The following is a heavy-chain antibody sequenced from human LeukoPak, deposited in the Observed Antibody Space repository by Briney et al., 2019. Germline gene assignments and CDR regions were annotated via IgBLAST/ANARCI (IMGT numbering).Heavy chain of an antibody. CDR3: ARGSSWSYYFDY. D-gene: IGHD6-13*01. CDR1: GGSFSGYY. CDR2: FYYSGST. Sequence: PSETLSLTCGVYGGSFSGYYWSWIRQPPGKGLEWIGYFYYSGSTNYSPSLKSRVTISIDTSKNQFSLKLNSVTAADTAVYYCARGSSWSYYFDYWGQGTLVTVSS. J-gene: IGHJ4*02. V-gene: IGHV4-59*01.